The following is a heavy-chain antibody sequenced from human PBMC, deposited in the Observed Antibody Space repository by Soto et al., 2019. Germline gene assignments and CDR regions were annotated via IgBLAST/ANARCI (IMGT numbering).Heavy chain of an antibody. J-gene: IGHJ4*02. CDR1: GFTFSSYG. V-gene: IGHV3-30*18. Sequence: QVQLVESGGGVVQPGRSLRLSCAACGFTFSSYGMHWVRQAPGKGLEWVAVISYDGSNKYYADSVKGRFTISRDNSKNTLYLQMNSLRAEDTAVYYCAKDPRLDILTGPFDYWGQGTLVTVSS. D-gene: IGHD3-9*01. CDR2: ISYDGSNK. CDR3: AKDPRLDILTGPFDY.